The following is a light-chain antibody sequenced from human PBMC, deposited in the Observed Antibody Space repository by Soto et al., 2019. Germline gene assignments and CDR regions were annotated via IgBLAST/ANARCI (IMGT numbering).Light chain of an antibody. J-gene: IGKJ4*01. V-gene: IGKV1-39*01. CDR3: QRSDSIPPA. CDR1: RSISRY. CDR2: AAS. Sequence: DIQMTQSPSSLSGSGLDIGSSAVRASRSISRYLNWYQQKPGKAPKLLISAASSLQSGVPSRFSGSGSGTDFTLTITSLQPHDFATYYCQRSDSIPPAFGGGTKVDIK.